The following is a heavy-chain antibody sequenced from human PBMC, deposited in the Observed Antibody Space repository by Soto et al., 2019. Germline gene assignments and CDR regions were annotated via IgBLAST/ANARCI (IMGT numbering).Heavy chain of an antibody. D-gene: IGHD3-10*01. CDR2: ISGSGGST. J-gene: IGHJ4*02. CDR3: AKDVEPYGSGKL. Sequence: EVQLLESGGGLVQPGGSLRLSCAASGFTFSSYAMSWVRQAPGKGLEWVSAISGSGGSTYYADSVKGRFTISRDNSKNTLYLHMNSLRDEDTAVYYCAKDVEPYGSGKLGGQGTLVTVSS. V-gene: IGHV3-23*01. CDR1: GFTFSSYA.